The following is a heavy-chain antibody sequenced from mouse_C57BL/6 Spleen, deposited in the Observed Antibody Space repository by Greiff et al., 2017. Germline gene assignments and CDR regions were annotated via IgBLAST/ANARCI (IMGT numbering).Heavy chain of an antibody. D-gene: IGHD2-5*01. J-gene: IGHJ4*01. CDR2: INPNNGGT. V-gene: IGHV1-18*01. Sequence: EVKLMESGPELVKPGASVKIPCKASGYTFTDYNMDWVKQSHGKSLEWIGDINPNNGGTIYNQKFKGKATLTVDKSSSTAYMELRSLTSEDTAVYYCARTDVYSKGAMDYWGQGTSVTVSS. CDR3: ARTDVYSKGAMDY. CDR1: GYTFTDYN.